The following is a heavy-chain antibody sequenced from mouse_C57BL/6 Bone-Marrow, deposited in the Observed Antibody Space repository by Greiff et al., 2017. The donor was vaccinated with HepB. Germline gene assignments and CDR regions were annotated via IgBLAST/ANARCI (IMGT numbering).Heavy chain of an antibody. V-gene: IGHV1-54*01. CDR2: INPGSGGT. Sequence: QVQLQQSGAELVRPGTSVKVSCKASGYAFTNYLIEWVKQRPGQGLEWIGVINPGSGGTNYNEKFKGKATLTADKSSSTAYMQLSSLTSEDSAVYFCAKNSNYVHDYYAMDYWGQGTSVTVSS. CDR1: GYAFTNYL. J-gene: IGHJ4*01. D-gene: IGHD2-5*01. CDR3: AKNSNYVHDYYAMDY.